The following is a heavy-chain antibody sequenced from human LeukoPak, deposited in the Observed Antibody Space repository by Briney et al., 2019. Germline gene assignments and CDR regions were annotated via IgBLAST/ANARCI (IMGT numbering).Heavy chain of an antibody. D-gene: IGHD2-2*01. V-gene: IGHV5-51*01. CDR2: IYPGDSST. CDR1: GDSFTSYW. CDR3: ARLTDQARFEN. Sequence: AASLKISCKGSGDSFTSYWIGWVRQMPGKGLEWMGIIYPGDSSTRYSPSFQGQVTISADKSTSTAYLQWSSLKASDTAMYYCARLTDQARFENWGQGTLVTVSS. J-gene: IGHJ1*01.